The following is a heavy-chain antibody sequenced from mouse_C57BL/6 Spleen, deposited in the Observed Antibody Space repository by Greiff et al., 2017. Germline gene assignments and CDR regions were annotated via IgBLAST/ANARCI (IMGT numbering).Heavy chain of an antibody. CDR1: GYTFTSYG. CDR3: ARGITTVVANDYAMDY. Sequence: QVQLQQSGAELARPGASVKLSCKASGYTFTSYGISWVKQRTGQGLEWIGEIYPRSGNTYYNEKFKGKATLTADKSSSTAYMELRSLTSEDSAVYFCARGITTVVANDYAMDYWGQGTSVTVSS. V-gene: IGHV1-81*01. J-gene: IGHJ4*01. D-gene: IGHD1-1*01. CDR2: IYPRSGNT.